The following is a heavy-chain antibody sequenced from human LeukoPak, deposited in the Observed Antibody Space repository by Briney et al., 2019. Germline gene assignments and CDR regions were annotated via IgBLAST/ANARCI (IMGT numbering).Heavy chain of an antibody. V-gene: IGHV1-2*02. CDR1: GYTFTGYY. CDR3: ARGPIAARLYNWFDP. CDR2: INPNSGGT. J-gene: IGHJ5*02. Sequence: ASVKVSCTASGYTFTGYYMHWVRQAPGQGLEWMGWINPNSGGTNYAQKFQGRVTMTRDTSISTAYMELSRLRSDDTAVYYCARGPIAARLYNWFDPWGQGTLVTVSS. D-gene: IGHD6-6*01.